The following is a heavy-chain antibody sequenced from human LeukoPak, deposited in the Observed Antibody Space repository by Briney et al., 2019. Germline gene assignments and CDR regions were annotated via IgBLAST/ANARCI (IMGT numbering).Heavy chain of an antibody. CDR3: ARVFAVAGLDY. CDR1: GFTFSSYS. J-gene: IGHJ4*02. V-gene: IGHV3-21*01. D-gene: IGHD6-19*01. CDR2: ISSSSSYI. Sequence: PGGALRLSCAASGFTFSSYSMNWVRQAPGKGLEWVSSISSSSSYIYYADSVKRRFTISRDNAKNSLYLQMNSLRAEDTAVYYCARVFAVAGLDYWGQGTLVTVSS.